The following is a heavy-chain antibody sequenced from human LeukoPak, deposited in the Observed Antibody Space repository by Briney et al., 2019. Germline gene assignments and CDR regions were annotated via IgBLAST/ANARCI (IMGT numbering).Heavy chain of an antibody. J-gene: IGHJ4*02. CDR3: AKEAQDCSGRGCYSSYFDF. CDR2: IRQDGSDQ. V-gene: IGHV3-30*04. D-gene: IGHD2-15*01. Sequence: GRSLRLSCAASGFTFSSYSMHWVRQAPGKGLEWVGGIRQDGSDQYYADSVKGQFTISRDNSKNTLYLQMSSLRVEDTAMYYCAKEAQDCSGRGCYSSYFDFWGQGSLVTVSS. CDR1: GFTFSSYS.